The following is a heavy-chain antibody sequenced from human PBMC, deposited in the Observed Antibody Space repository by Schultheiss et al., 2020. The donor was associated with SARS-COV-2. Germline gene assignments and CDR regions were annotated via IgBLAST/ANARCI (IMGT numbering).Heavy chain of an antibody. Sequence: GGSLRLSCSASGFTFSSYAMHWVRQAPGKGLEYVSAISSNGGSTYYADSVKGRFTISRDNSKNTLYLQMSSLRAEDTAVYYCVKVPDTPVPYYYYGMDVWGQGTTVTVSS. V-gene: IGHV3-64D*06. J-gene: IGHJ6*02. CDR1: GFTFSSYA. CDR2: ISSNGGST. D-gene: IGHD2-2*01. CDR3: VKVPDTPVPYYYYGMDV.